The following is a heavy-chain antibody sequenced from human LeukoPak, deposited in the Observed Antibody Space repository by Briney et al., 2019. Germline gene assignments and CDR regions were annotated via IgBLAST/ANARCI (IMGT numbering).Heavy chain of an antibody. V-gene: IGHV4-39*07. J-gene: IGHJ4*02. D-gene: IGHD1-26*01. CDR3: ARVASGSYSI. CDR1: GGSISSSSYY. Sequence: TASETLSLTCTVSGGSISSSSYYWGWIRQPPGKGLEWIGSIYYSGSTYYNPSLKGRVTISVDTSKNQFSLKLSSVTAADTAVYYCARVASGSYSIWGQGTLVTVSS. CDR2: IYYSGST.